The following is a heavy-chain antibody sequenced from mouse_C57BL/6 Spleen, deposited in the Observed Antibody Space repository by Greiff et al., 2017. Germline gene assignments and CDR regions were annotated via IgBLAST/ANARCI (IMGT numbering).Heavy chain of an antibody. J-gene: IGHJ1*03. CDR2: ISSGSSTI. Sequence: DVMLVESGGGLVKPGGSLKLSCAASGFTFSDYGMHWVRQAPEKGLEWVAYISSGSSTIYYADTVKGRFTISRDNAKNTLFLQMTSLRSEDTAMYYCATIYYGNYGWYFDVWGTGTTVTVSS. V-gene: IGHV5-17*01. CDR3: ATIYYGNYGWYFDV. CDR1: GFTFSDYG. D-gene: IGHD2-1*01.